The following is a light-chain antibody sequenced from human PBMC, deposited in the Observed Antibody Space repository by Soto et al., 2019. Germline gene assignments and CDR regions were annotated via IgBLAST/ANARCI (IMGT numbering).Light chain of an antibody. CDR1: QSISSW. CDR3: QLYDSYSYT. Sequence: DIQMTQSPSTLSASVGDRVTITCRASQSISSWLAWYQQKPGKAPKLLIQTASTLESGVQSRFSGSGSVTEFTLTISSLQPDDFATYYGQLYDSYSYTFGQGTKLESK. J-gene: IGKJ2*01. V-gene: IGKV1-5*03. CDR2: TAS.